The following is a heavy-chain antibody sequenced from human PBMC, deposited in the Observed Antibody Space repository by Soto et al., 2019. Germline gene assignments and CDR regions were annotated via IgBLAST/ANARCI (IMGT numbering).Heavy chain of an antibody. Sequence: QLQLQESGPGLVKPSETLSLTCTVSGGSISSSSSYWGWIRQPPGKGLEWIGSINYSGSTYYNPSLKNRITISVYTSKNQFSLKLSSVTAADTAVYFCAKTGFWSDYRVVDNWGQGTLVTVSS. CDR3: AKTGFWSDYRVVDN. J-gene: IGHJ4*02. D-gene: IGHD3-3*01. CDR1: GGSISSSSSY. CDR2: INYSGST. V-gene: IGHV4-39*01.